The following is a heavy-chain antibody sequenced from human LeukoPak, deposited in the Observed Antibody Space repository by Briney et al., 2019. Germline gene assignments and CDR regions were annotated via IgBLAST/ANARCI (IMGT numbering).Heavy chain of an antibody. CDR2: IYTSGST. V-gene: IGHV4-4*07. J-gene: IGHJ5*02. CDR3: ARDRSSSWSPIHWFDP. D-gene: IGHD6-13*01. CDR1: GGSISSYY. Sequence: SETLSLTCTVSGGSISSYYWSWIRQPAGKGLEWIGRIYTSGSTNYNPSLKSRVTMSVDTSKNQFSLKLSSVTAADTAVYYCARDRSSSWSPIHWFDPWGQGTLVTVSS.